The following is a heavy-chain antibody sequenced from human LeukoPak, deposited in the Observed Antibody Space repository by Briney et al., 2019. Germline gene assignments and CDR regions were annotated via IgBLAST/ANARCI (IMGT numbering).Heavy chain of an antibody. CDR2: ISSSSSTI. CDR3: ARDKRYYYGSGSYYDIDY. J-gene: IGHJ4*02. Sequence: GGSLRLSCAASGFTFSSYSMNWVRQAPGQGLEWVYYISSSSSTIYYADSVKGRFTISRDNAKNSLYLQMNSLRAEDTAVYYCARDKRYYYGSGSYYDIDYWGQGTLVTVSS. CDR1: GFTFSSYS. V-gene: IGHV3-48*01. D-gene: IGHD3-10*01.